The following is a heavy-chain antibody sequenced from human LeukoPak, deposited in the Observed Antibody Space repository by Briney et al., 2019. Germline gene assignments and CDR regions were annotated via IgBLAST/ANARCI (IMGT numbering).Heavy chain of an antibody. Sequence: GGSLILSCAASGFTFSSYWMSGVRQAPGKGLEWVANIKQDGSEKYYVDSVKGRFTISRDNANNSLYLQMNSLRAEDTAVYYCARLYCSGGSCYSISAFDYWGQGTLVTASS. V-gene: IGHV3-7*01. CDR2: IKQDGSEK. CDR1: GFTFSSYW. J-gene: IGHJ4*02. D-gene: IGHD2-15*01. CDR3: ARLYCSGGSCYSISAFDY.